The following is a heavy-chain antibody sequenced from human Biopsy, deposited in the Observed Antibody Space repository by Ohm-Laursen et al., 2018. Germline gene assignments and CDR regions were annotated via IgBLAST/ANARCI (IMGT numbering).Heavy chain of an antibody. CDR1: GFTFSSYA. CDR2: IYPGGST. J-gene: IGHJ3*01. D-gene: IGHD3-22*01. CDR3: ASVVLGPTNDAFDL. V-gene: IGHV4-4*07. Sequence: LRLSCTASGFTFSSYAMSWVRQPAGKGLEWIGRIYPGGSTNYNPSLKSRVTMSVDTSKKQLSLRLRSVTAADTAMYYCASVVLGPTNDAFDLWGQGTMVVVSS.